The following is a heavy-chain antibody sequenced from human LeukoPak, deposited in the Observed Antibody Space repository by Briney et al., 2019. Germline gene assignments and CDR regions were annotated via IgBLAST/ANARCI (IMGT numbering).Heavy chain of an antibody. J-gene: IGHJ4*02. CDR2: ISSSSSSYI. V-gene: IGHV3-21*01. D-gene: IGHD2-15*01. CDR3: ARERGYCSGGSCYSGFDY. Sequence: PGGSLRLSCAASGFTFSSYSMNWVRQAPGKGLEWASSISSSSSSYIYYADSVKGRFTISRDNAKNSLYLQMNSLRAEDTAVYYCARERGYCSGGSCYSGFDYWGQGTLVTVSS. CDR1: GFTFSSYS.